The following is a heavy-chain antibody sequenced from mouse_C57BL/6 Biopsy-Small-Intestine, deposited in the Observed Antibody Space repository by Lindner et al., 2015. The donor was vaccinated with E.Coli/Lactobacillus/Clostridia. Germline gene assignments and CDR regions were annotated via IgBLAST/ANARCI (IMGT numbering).Heavy chain of an antibody. J-gene: IGHJ3*01. V-gene: IGHV1-20*01. CDR3: ARVGYSNYGFAY. Sequence: VQLQESGPELVKPGASVKMSCKASDYSFTGYFMNWVKQSHGKSLEWIGRINPYNGDTFYNQKFKGKATLTVDKSSSTAHMELRSLTSEDSALYYCARVGYSNYGFAYWGQGTLVTVSA. D-gene: IGHD2-5*01. CDR2: INPYNGDT. CDR1: DYSFTGYF.